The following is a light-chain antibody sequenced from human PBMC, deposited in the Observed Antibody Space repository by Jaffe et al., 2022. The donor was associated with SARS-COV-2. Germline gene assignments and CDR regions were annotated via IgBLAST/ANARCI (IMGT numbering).Light chain of an antibody. J-gene: IGLJ2*01. CDR1: DIESKN. CDR2: RDT. V-gene: IGLV3-9*01. CDR3: QVWDSRSVL. Sequence: SYELTQPPSVSVALGQTASISCGGNDIESKNVHWYQQKPGQAPILVIYRDTNRPSGIPERFSGSNSGNTATLTISRAQVGDEADYFCQVWDSRSVLFGAGTALTVL.